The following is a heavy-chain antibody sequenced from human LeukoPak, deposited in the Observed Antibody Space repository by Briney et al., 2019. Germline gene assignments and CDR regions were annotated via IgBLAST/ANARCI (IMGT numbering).Heavy chain of an antibody. CDR1: GFXFSSFG. D-gene: IGHD3-10*01. CDR2: ISYSSSLT. CDR3: AKVIRGGYGMDA. V-gene: IGHV3-48*02. J-gene: IGHJ6*02. Sequence: PGGSLRLSCATSGFXFSSFGINWVRQAPGKGLEWVSYISYSSSLTDYADSVKGRFTISGDNAKNSLSLQLNSLRDEDTAVYFCAKVIRGGYGMDAWGQGTTVTVSS.